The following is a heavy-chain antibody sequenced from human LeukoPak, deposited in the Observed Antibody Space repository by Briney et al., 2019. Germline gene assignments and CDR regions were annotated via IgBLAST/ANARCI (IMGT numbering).Heavy chain of an antibody. CDR3: AKDLNYGFDS. Sequence: GGSLRLSCAASGFDFSSNWMHWVRHAPGQGLVWVSRIKGDGISTNYADSVKGRFTISRDIAKNTLYLQMNSLRAEDTAVYYCAKDLNYGFDSWGQGTLVTV. J-gene: IGHJ4*02. D-gene: IGHD3-10*01. V-gene: IGHV3-74*01. CDR2: IKGDGIST. CDR1: GFDFSSNW.